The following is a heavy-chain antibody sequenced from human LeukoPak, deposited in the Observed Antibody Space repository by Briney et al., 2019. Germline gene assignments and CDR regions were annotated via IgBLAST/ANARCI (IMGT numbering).Heavy chain of an antibody. V-gene: IGHV4-39*01. CDR2: ISDGGST. CDR1: GDSIRSSDYY. D-gene: IGHD2-15*01. Sequence: PSETLSLTCTVSGDSIRSSDYYWGCIRQSPGKGLEWIGTISDGGSTYYNPSLKRRIIISVDTSKNQFSLQLSSVTAADTAVYYCVRHCCSSPSKRTFDIWGQGTLVAVSS. CDR3: VRHCCSSPSKRTFDI. J-gene: IGHJ3*02.